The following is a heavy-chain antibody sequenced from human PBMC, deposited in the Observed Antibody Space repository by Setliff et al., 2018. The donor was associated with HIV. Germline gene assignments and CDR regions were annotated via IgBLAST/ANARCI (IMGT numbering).Heavy chain of an antibody. CDR2: INHSGST. D-gene: IGHD6-13*01. J-gene: IGHJ3*02. CDR1: GGSFSGYY. CDR3: ARSGYSSSWGAFDI. V-gene: IGHV4-34*01. Sequence: KPSETLSLTCAVYGGSFSGYYWSWIRQPPGKGLEWIGEINHSGSTNYNPSLKSRVTISVDTSKNQFSLKLSSVTAADTALYYCARSGYSSSWGAFDIWGQGTMVTVSS.